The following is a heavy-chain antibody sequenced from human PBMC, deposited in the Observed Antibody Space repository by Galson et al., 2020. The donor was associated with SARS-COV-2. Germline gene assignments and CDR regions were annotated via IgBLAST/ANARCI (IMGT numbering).Heavy chain of an antibody. D-gene: IGHD6-13*01. Sequence: GGSLRLSCAASGFTFSTYAMHWVRQTPGKGLEWVAVIWSDGINKYYLDSVEGRFTISRDNFKNTVYLQMSSLRVDDTAVYYCVSSIIAAGTIDQWGQGTLVTVSS. CDR3: VSSIIAAGTIDQ. V-gene: IGHV3-33*01. J-gene: IGHJ4*02. CDR2: IWSDGINK. CDR1: GFTFSTYA.